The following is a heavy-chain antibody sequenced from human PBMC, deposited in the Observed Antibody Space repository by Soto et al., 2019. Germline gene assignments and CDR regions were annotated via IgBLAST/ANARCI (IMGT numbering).Heavy chain of an antibody. CDR3: ARPSGSYGDYAWSLKY. CDR1: GYTFTGYS. D-gene: IGHD4-17*01. J-gene: IGHJ4*02. Sequence: QVQLVQSGAEVKKPGASVKVSCKASGYTFTGYSVGWVRQAPGQGLEWMGWISAYSGDTYYAQRFQDRLTMTTDASTSTAYTELTSLRSDDTAVYYCARPSGSYGDYAWSLKYWGQGTLVTVSS. CDR2: ISAYSGDT. V-gene: IGHV1-18*01.